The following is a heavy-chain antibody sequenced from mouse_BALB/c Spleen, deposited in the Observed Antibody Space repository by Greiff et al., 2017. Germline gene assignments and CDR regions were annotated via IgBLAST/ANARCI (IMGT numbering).Heavy chain of an antibody. D-gene: IGHD1-1*01. J-gene: IGHJ4*01. V-gene: IGHV3-1*02. CDR2: IHYSGST. CDR1: GYSITSGYS. Sequence: EVKLQESGPDLVKPSQSLSLTCTVTGYSITSGYSWHWIRQFPGNKLEWMGYIHYSGSTNYNPSLKSRISITRDTSKNQFFLQLNSVTTEDTATYYCAREGFYYGSSYYYAMDYWGQGTSVTVSS. CDR3: AREGFYYGSSYYYAMDY.